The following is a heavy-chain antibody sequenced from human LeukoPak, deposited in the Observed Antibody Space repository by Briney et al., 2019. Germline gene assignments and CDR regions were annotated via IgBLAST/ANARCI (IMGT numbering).Heavy chain of an antibody. CDR3: AKRGYSGYDLTTHFDY. V-gene: IGHV3-23*01. Sequence: GGSLRRSCAASGFTFSSYAMSWVRQAPGKGLEWVSAISGSGGSTYYADSVKGRFTISRDNSKNTLYLRMNSLRAEDTAVYYCAKRGYSGYDLTTHFDYWGQGTLVTVSS. CDR2: ISGSGGST. CDR1: GFTFSSYA. J-gene: IGHJ4*02. D-gene: IGHD5-12*01.